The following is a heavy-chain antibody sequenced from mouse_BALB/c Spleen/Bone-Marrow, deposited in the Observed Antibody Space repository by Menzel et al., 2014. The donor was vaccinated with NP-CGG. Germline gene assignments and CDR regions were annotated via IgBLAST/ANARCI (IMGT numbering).Heavy chain of an antibody. CDR3: ARDGYYVFYAMDH. D-gene: IGHD2-3*01. CDR1: GFTFSSYG. CDR2: INSNGGST. Sequence: DVKLVESGGGLVQPGGSLKLSCAASGFTFSSYGMSWVRQTPDKRLELVATINSNGGSTYYPDSVKGRFTISRDNAKNTLYLQMSSLKSEDTAMYYCARDGYYVFYAMDHWGQGTPVTVSS. J-gene: IGHJ4*01. V-gene: IGHV5-6-3*01.